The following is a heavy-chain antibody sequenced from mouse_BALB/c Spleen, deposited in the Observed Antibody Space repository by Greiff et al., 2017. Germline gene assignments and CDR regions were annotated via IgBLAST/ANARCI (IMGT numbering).Heavy chain of an antibody. V-gene: IGHV3-2*02. CDR2: ISYSGST. J-gene: IGHJ3*01. Sequence: EVQGVESGPGLVKPSQSLSLTCTVTGYSITSDYAWNWIRQFPGNKLEWMGYISYSGSTSYNPSLKSRISITRDTSKNQFFLQLNSVTTEDTATYYCASKPFAYWGQGTLVTVSA. CDR3: ASKPFAY. CDR1: GYSITSDYA.